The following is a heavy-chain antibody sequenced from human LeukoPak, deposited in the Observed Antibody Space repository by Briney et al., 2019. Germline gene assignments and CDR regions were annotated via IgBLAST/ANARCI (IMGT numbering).Heavy chain of an antibody. CDR3: ARESETSGWYDY. J-gene: IGHJ4*02. V-gene: IGHV3-43*02. Sequence: PGGSLRLSCAAPGFIFDNYAIHWVRQAPGKGLEWVSLISGDGGSTFYADSVRGRFTISRDNTRKSLSLQMSSLRIEDTALYYCARESETSGWYDYWGQGTLVTVSS. CDR2: ISGDGGST. CDR1: GFIFDNYA. D-gene: IGHD6-19*01.